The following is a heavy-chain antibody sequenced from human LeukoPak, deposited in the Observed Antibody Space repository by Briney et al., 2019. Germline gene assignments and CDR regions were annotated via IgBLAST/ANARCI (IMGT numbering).Heavy chain of an antibody. CDR3: ARGSRDWNYFSDYYYYMDV. V-gene: IGHV4-39*07. D-gene: IGHD1-7*01. CDR2: INHSGST. Sequence: SETLSLTCTVSGGSISSSSYYWGWIRQPPGKGLEWIGEINHSGSTNYNPSLKSRVTISVDTSKNQFSLKLSSVTAADTAVYYCARGSRDWNYFSDYYYYMDVWGKGTTVTVSS. J-gene: IGHJ6*03. CDR1: GGSISSSSYY.